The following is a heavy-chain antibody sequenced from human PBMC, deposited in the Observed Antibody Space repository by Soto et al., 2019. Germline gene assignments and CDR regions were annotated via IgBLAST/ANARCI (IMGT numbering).Heavy chain of an antibody. J-gene: IGHJ2*01. CDR1: GFTFSNYW. Sequence: EVQLVESGGDLVQPGGPLRLSCAASGFTFSNYWMNWVRQAPGKGLEWVANINQDGSVKYSVDSVRGRFTISRDNASNPRFLQLHSLRAEARAVYYSARGYSNTWLNWYLHLWGRGTLVTVSS. CDR3: ARGYSNTWLNWYLHL. CDR2: INQDGSVK. D-gene: IGHD6-13*01. V-gene: IGHV3-7*01.